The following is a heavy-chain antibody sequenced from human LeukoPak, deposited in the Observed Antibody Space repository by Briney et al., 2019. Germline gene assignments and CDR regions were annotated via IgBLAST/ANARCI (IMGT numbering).Heavy chain of an antibody. CDR3: ARATASDSSGVHLNWFDT. CDR1: GFSFDDFA. CDR2: LTWNSGTF. J-gene: IGHJ5*02. V-gene: IGHV3-9*01. Sequence: GGSLRLSCVGSGFSFDDFAMHWVRQVPGKGLEWVSGLTWNSGTFGYADSVKGRFTISRDNAKNSLFLEMSGLRGEDTAFYYCARATASDSSGVHLNWFDTWGQGTRVTVSS. D-gene: IGHD3-22*01.